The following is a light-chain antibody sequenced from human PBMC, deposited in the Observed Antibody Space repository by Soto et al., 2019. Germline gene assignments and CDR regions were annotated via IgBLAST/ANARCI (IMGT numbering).Light chain of an antibody. V-gene: IGKV1-39*01. J-gene: IGKJ5*01. CDR2: AAS. CDR3: QQRYSTLIA. CDR1: QSISNY. Sequence: DIQITQSPSSLYASVGDRVTITCRASQSISNYLNWYQQKPGKAPKLLIYAASSLQSGVPSRFSGSGSGTDFTLTTSSLQPEDFATYYCQQRYSTLIAFGQGTHWRL.